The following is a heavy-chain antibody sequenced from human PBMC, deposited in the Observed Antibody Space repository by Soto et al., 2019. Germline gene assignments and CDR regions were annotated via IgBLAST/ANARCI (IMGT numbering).Heavy chain of an antibody. CDR2: VSPDGNGK. D-gene: IGHD6-19*01. V-gene: IGHV3-30*04. Sequence: PGGSLRLSCAASGFTFSSSPMHWVRQFPGRGLQWLAVVSPDGNGKTYADSVKGRFTISRDNSRNTLDLQVNNLTPEDTSVYYCAREGGSSGRAGFFDPWGQGTLVTVSS. CDR1: GFTFSSSP. J-gene: IGHJ5*02. CDR3: AREGGSSGRAGFFDP.